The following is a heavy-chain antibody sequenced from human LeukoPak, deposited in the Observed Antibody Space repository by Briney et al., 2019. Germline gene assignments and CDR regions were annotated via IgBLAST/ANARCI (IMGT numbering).Heavy chain of an antibody. CDR3: ARGSNHYYHSFDS. D-gene: IGHD1-14*01. V-gene: IGHV4-31*03. J-gene: IGHJ4*02. CDR1: GGSIGSGGYY. CDR2: LYYSGST. Sequence: SETLSLPCTVSGGSIGSGGYYWTWIRQLPGKGLEWLGYLYYSGSTYYNPSLRSRVNISVDRSKNQFSLKLSSVTAADTAVYYCARGSNHYYHSFDSWGQGTLVTVSS.